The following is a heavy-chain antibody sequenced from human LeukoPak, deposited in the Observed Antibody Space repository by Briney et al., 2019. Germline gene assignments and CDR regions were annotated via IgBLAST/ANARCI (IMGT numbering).Heavy chain of an antibody. CDR3: AREVSEGFDF. D-gene: IGHD3-22*01. Sequence: GGSLRLSCAASGFTFSSYAMSWVRQAPGKGLEWVSAISGSGGGTYYADSVKGRFTISRDNSKNTLYLQMNSLRAEDTALYYCAREVSEGFDFWGQGTLVTVSS. CDR1: GFTFSSYA. J-gene: IGHJ4*02. CDR2: ISGSGGGT. V-gene: IGHV3-23*01.